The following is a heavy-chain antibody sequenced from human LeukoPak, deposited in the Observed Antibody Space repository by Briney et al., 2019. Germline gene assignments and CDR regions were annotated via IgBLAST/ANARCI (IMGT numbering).Heavy chain of an antibody. D-gene: IGHD3-10*01. CDR1: GFTFNNYA. Sequence: GGSLRLSCAASGFTFNNYAMSWVRQAPGKGLEWVSAISGTGATTYYADSVKGRFAISRDNSKNTLYLQMSSLRAEDTAVYYCAKDQRFGDLDDYRGQGTLVTASS. V-gene: IGHV3-23*01. CDR3: AKDQRFGDLDDY. CDR2: ISGTGATT. J-gene: IGHJ4*02.